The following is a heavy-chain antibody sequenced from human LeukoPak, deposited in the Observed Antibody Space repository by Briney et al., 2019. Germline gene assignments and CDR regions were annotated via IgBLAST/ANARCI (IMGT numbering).Heavy chain of an antibody. CDR2: IRSKAYGGTT. J-gene: IGHJ4*02. CDR3: TRDGGYYDSTYY. Sequence: GGSLRLSCTASGFTFGDYTMSWFRQAPGKGLEWVGFIRSKAYGGTTEYAASVKGRFTISRDDSKSIAYLQVNSLKTEDTAVYYCTRDGGYYDSTYYWGQGTLVTVSS. CDR1: GFTFGDYT. D-gene: IGHD3-22*01. V-gene: IGHV3-49*03.